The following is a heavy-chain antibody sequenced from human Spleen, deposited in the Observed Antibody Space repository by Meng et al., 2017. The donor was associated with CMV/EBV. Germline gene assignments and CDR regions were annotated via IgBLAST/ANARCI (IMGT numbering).Heavy chain of an antibody. D-gene: IGHD5-12*01. V-gene: IGHV3-21*01. Sequence: GESLKISCAASGFIFSSYSMNWVRQAPGKGLEWVSSITSSSSFISYSDSVKGRFTISRDNAKNSLYLQMDSLRAEDTAVYYCAGYDFPDFDYWGQGTLVTVSS. CDR1: GFIFSSYS. CDR3: AGYDFPDFDY. CDR2: ITSSSSFI. J-gene: IGHJ4*02.